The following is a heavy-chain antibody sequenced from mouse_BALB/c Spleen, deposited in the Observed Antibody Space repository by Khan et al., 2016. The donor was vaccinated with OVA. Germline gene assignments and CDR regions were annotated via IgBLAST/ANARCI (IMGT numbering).Heavy chain of an antibody. CDR3: ARSYWGDFDY. CDR2: ISYSGNT. CDR1: GYSITSDYA. D-gene: IGHD1-1*01. V-gene: IGHV3-2*02. Sequence: EVQLQESGPGLVKPSQSLSLTCTVTGYSITSDYAWNWIRQFPGNKLEWMGYISYSGNTKYKPSLKSRISITRATSKNQFFLQLNSVTTEDTATYYCARSYWGDFDYWGQGTTLTVSS. J-gene: IGHJ2*01.